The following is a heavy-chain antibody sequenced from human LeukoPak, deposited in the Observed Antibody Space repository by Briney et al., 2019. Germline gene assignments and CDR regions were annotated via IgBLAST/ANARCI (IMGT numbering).Heavy chain of an antibody. V-gene: IGHV3-66*02. D-gene: IGHD2-2*01. CDR1: GFTVSSNY. J-gene: IGHJ4*02. CDR3: ARGRAPEYCSSTRCYQYYFDF. Sequence: GGSLRLSCAASGFTVSSNYMSWVRQAPGKGLEWVSVIYSGSTTYYADSVKGRFTISRDNFKNTLCLQMDSLRAEDTAVYYCARGRAPEYCSSTRCYQYYFDFWGQGTLVTVSS. CDR2: IYSGSTT.